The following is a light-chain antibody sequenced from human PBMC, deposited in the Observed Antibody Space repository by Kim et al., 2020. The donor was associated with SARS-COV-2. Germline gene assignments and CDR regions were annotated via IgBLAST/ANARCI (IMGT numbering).Light chain of an antibody. CDR1: KLDDKY. CDR3: QAWDSGTAGV. CDR2: QDA. Sequence: SYELTQPPSVSVSPGQTASITCSGDKLDDKYVGWYQQKPGQSPFLIIYQDAKRPSGIPERFSGSNSGNTATLTISETQAMDEADYYCQAWDSGTAGVFGGGTQLTVL. V-gene: IGLV3-1*01. J-gene: IGLJ2*01.